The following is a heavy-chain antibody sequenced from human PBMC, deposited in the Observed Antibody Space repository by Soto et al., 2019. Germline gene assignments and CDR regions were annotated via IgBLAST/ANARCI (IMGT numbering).Heavy chain of an antibody. Sequence: QVQLVQSGAEVKKPGSSVKVSCKASGGTFSSYAISWVRQAPGQGLGWMGGIIPIFGTANYAQKFQGRVTITADESTSTAYMELSSLRSEDTAVYYCARCGYYYDSSGYYYDYWGQGTLVTVSS. CDR1: GGTFSSYA. CDR2: IIPIFGTA. D-gene: IGHD3-22*01. J-gene: IGHJ4*02. CDR3: ARCGYYYDSSGYYYDY. V-gene: IGHV1-69*01.